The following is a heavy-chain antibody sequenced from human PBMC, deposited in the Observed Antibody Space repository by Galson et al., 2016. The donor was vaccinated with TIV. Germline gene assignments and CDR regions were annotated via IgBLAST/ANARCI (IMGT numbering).Heavy chain of an antibody. J-gene: IGHJ5*02. CDR3: ARAVSRILLGWIDP. CDR2: MSYEGSNK. CDR1: GFTFSTYG. Sequence: SLRLSCAASGFTFSTYGMHWVRQAPGKGLEWVAVMSYEGSNKYYADSVKGRFSISRDNSKSTLYLHMSSLRLEDTALYYCARAVSRILLGWIDPWGQGTLVTVSS. V-gene: IGHV3-30*03. D-gene: IGHD2-15*01.